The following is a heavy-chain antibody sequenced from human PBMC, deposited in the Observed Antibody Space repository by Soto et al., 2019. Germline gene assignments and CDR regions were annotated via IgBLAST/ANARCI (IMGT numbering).Heavy chain of an antibody. Sequence: QVQLQESGPGLVKPSETLSLTCTVSGGSISSYYWSSIRQPPGKGLEWIGYIYYSGSTNYNPSLKSRFTISVDTSKNQFYLQLISVTAADTAVYYCARRYAGNFDYCGQGTLVTVSS. CDR3: ARRYAGNFDY. D-gene: IGHD2-8*01. CDR1: GGSISSYY. J-gene: IGHJ4*02. V-gene: IGHV4-59*01. CDR2: IYYSGST.